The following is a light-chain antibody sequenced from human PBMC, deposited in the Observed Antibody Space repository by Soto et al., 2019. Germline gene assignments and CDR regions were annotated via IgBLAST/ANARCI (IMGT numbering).Light chain of an antibody. CDR2: DAS. J-gene: IGKJ1*01. CDR3: QQYNSYSGT. Sequence: EILMTQSPSTLSASIGDRVTITCRASQSISSWLAWYQQKPGKAPKLLIYDASSLESGVPSRFSGSGSGTEFTLTISSLQPDDFATYYCQQYNSYSGTFGQETKVEIK. V-gene: IGKV1-5*01. CDR1: QSISSW.